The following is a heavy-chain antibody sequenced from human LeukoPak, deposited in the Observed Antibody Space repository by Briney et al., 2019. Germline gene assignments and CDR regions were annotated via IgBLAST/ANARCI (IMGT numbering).Heavy chain of an antibody. J-gene: IGHJ4*02. CDR1: DDTFASYG. D-gene: IGHD6-19*01. V-gene: IGHV1-8*01. Sequence: ASVKVSCKSSDDTFASYGISWVRQATGQGLEWMGWMNPNSGNTYYAQRFQGRVTMTRDTSISTAYMEVSSLRSEDTAVYYCARGNIAVPGTPYYFEYWGQGTLVTVSS. CDR3: ARGNIAVPGTPYYFEY. CDR2: MNPNSGNT.